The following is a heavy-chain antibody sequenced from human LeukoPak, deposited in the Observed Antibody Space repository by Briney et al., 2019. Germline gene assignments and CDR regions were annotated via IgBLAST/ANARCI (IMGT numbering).Heavy chain of an antibody. J-gene: IGHJ6*03. CDR1: DGSLSGFF. Sequence: SETLSLTCGVSDGSLSGFFWTWICQPPGKGLEWIGEILHRGSSYYNPSLKSRVSLSVDTSTNQVSLNLTSVTAADAAVYYCARGVKEVGRFYFYMDVWGHGTAVIVSS. CDR2: ILHRGSS. D-gene: IGHD2/OR15-2a*01. CDR3: ARGVKEVGRFYFYMDV. V-gene: IGHV4-34*01.